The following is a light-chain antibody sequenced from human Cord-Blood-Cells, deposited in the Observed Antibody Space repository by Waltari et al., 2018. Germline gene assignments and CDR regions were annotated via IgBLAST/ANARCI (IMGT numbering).Light chain of an antibody. V-gene: IGKV3-15*01. CDR2: GAS. J-gene: IGKJ2*03. Sequence: EIVMKHSPAPLSVSPGERATLSCRASQSVSSNLAGYQQKPGQAPRPLIYGASTRATGIPARFSGSGSGTEFTLTISSLQSEDFAVYYCQQYNNWPYSFGQGTKLEIK. CDR1: QSVSSN. CDR3: QQYNNWPYS.